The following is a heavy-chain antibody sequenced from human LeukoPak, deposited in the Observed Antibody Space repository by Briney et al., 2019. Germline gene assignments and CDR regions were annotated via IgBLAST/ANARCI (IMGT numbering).Heavy chain of an antibody. CDR2: IYYSGST. J-gene: IGHJ6*02. Sequence: SETLSLTCTVSGGSISSGGYYWSWIRQHPGKGLEWIGYIYYSGSTYYNPSLKSRVTISVDTSKNQFSLKLSSVTAPDTAVYYCARDNYDVLTGYYYGMDVWGQGTTVTVSS. CDR3: ARDNYDVLTGYYYGMDV. CDR1: GGSISSGGYY. V-gene: IGHV4-31*03. D-gene: IGHD3-9*01.